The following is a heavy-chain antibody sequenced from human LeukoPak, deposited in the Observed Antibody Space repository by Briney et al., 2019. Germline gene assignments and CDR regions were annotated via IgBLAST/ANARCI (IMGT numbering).Heavy chain of an antibody. CDR1: GFTFSSYA. CDR3: ANDGAYYDINSCAFDI. CDR2: ISGSGGST. J-gene: IGHJ3*02. V-gene: IGHV3-23*01. Sequence: GGSLRLSCAASGFTFSSYAMSWVRQAPGKGLEWVSAISGSGGSTYYGDSVKGRFTISRDNSKNTLYLQMNSLRAEDTAVYYCANDGAYYDINSCAFDIWGQGTMVTVSS. D-gene: IGHD3-22*01.